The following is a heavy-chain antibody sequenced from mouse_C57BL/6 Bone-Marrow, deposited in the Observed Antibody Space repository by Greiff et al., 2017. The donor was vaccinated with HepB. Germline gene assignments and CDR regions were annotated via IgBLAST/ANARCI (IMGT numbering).Heavy chain of an antibody. Sequence: VQLQQSGAELVRPGASVKLSCTASGFNLKDYYMHWVKQRPEQGLEWIGWIDPENGDTEYASKFQGKATITSDTSYNQASLQLRSLTSEDTAVYYCTTLTTGGQGTTLTVSS. CDR2: IDPENGDT. J-gene: IGHJ2*01. D-gene: IGHD1-1*01. V-gene: IGHV14-4*01. CDR3: TTLTT. CDR1: GFNLKDYY.